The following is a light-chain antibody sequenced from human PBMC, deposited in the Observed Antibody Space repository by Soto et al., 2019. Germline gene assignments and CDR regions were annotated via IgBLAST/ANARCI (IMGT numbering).Light chain of an antibody. Sequence: EIVLTQSPGTLSLSPGERATLSCRASQSVSSNYLAWYQQKPGQAPRLLIYGASSRDTGIPDRFSGSGSGTDFTLTISRLEPEDFAVYYCQQYGSSFTFGPGTKVDIK. CDR1: QSVSSNY. CDR2: GAS. J-gene: IGKJ3*01. CDR3: QQYGSSFT. V-gene: IGKV3-20*01.